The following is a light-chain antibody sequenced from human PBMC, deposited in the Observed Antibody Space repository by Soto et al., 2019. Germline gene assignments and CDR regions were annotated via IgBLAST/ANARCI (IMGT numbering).Light chain of an antibody. CDR3: QQYGSSRDT. CDR2: GAS. V-gene: IGKV3-20*01. J-gene: IGKJ2*01. CDR1: QSVSGNS. Sequence: EIVLTQSPGTLSLSPGDRATLSCRASQSVSGNSLAWYQHKPGQAPRLLIYGASNVATGITDKFSGSGSGTDFTLTISRLEPEDCAVYYCQQYGSSRDTFGQGTKLEIK.